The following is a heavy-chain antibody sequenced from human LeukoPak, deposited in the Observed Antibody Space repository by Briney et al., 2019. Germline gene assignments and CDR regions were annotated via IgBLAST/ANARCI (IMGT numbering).Heavy chain of an antibody. Sequence: SETLSLTCTVSGGSISSGGYYWSWIRQPPGKGLEWIGYIYYSGSTYYNPSLKSRVTISVDTSKNQFSLRLSSVTAADTAVYYCARWGSYCSSTSCPETYNWFDPWGQGTLVTVSS. D-gene: IGHD2-2*01. CDR2: IYYSGST. V-gene: IGHV4-31*03. CDR1: GGSISSGGYY. CDR3: ARWGSYCSSTSCPETYNWFDP. J-gene: IGHJ5*02.